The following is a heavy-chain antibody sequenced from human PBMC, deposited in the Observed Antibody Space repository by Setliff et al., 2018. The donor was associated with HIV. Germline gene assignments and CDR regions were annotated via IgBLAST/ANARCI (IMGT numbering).Heavy chain of an antibody. CDR2: ISNIGSTI. CDR1: GFTFSSYE. CDR3: AKEVTADYPPGDGMDV. Sequence: GGSLRLSCAASGFTFSSYEMNWVRQAPGKGLEWVSYISNIGSTIYYADSVKGRFTISRDNAKNSLYLQMNSLRAEDSAVYYCAKEVTADYPPGDGMDVWGQGTAVTVSS. J-gene: IGHJ6*02. V-gene: IGHV3-48*03. D-gene: IGHD4-17*01.